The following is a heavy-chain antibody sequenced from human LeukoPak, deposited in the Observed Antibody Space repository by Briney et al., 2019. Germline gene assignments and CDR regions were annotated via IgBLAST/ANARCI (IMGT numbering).Heavy chain of an antibody. CDR2: ISSSSSYI. CDR1: GFTFSSYS. J-gene: IGHJ3*02. V-gene: IGHV3-21*01. D-gene: IGHD6-19*01. CDR3: ARAGMYSSGWYRGAFDI. Sequence: PGGSLRLSCAASGFTFSSYSMNWVRQAPGKGLEWVSSISSSSSYIYYADSVKGRFTISRDNAKNSLYLQMNSLRAEDTAVYYCARAGMYSSGWYRGAFDIWGQGTMVTVSS.